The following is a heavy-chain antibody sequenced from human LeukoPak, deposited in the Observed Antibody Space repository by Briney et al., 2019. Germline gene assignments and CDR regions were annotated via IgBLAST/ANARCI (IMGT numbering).Heavy chain of an antibody. CDR1: GFTFSSYA. Sequence: GSLRLSCAASGFTFSSYAMHWVREAPGKGLEWVAVISYDGSNKYYADSVKGRFTISRDNSKNTLYLQMNSLRAEDTAVYYCARDWSRGGYGMDVWGQGTTVTVSS. CDR3: ARDWSRGGYGMDV. J-gene: IGHJ6*02. V-gene: IGHV3-30-3*01. CDR2: ISYDGSNK. D-gene: IGHD3-16*01.